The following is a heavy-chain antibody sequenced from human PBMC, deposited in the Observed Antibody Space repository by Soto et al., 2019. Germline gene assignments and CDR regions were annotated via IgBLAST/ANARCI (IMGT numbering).Heavy chain of an antibody. CDR2: INPNSGGT. D-gene: IGHD1-26*01. Sequence: GASVKVSCKASGYTFTGYYMHWVRQAPGQGLEWMGWINPNSGGTNYAQKFQGWVTMTRDTSISTAYMELSRLRSDDTAVYYCARETGSGSSPDAFDIWGQGTMVTVSS. CDR1: GYTFTGYY. CDR3: ARETGSGSSPDAFDI. J-gene: IGHJ3*02. V-gene: IGHV1-2*04.